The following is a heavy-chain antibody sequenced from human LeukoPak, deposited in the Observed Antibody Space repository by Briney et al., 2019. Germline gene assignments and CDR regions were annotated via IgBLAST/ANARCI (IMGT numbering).Heavy chain of an antibody. CDR1: GFTVSSNY. D-gene: IGHD1-1*01. CDR2: IYSGGST. J-gene: IGHJ4*02. Sequence: PGGSLRLSCAASGFTVSSNYMSWVRQAPGKGLEWVSVIYSGGSTYYADSVKGRFTISRDNSKNTLYLQMNSLRAEDTAVYYCAIGAEFDWNQFDYWGQGTLVTVSS. V-gene: IGHV3-53*01. CDR3: AIGAEFDWNQFDY.